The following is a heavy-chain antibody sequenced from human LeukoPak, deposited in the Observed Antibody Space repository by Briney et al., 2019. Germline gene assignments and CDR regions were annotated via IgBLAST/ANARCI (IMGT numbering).Heavy chain of an antibody. CDR3: ARDRGVAAAGYWYFDL. V-gene: IGHV1-69*04. Sequence: ASVKVSCKASGGTFSSYAISWVRQAPGQGLEWMGRIIPILGIANYAQKFQGRVTITADKSTGTAYMELSSLRSEDTAVYYCARDRGVAAAGYWYFDLWGRGTLATVSS. J-gene: IGHJ2*01. CDR1: GGTFSSYA. D-gene: IGHD6-13*01. CDR2: IIPILGIA.